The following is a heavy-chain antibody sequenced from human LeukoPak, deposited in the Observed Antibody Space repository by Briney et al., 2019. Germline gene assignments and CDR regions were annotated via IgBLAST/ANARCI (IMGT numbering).Heavy chain of an antibody. CDR2: LYYSGST. CDR3: ARRASNSCRFDP. Sequence: PSETLSLTCTVSGVSVIGGSGYYWGWVRQSPEKGLEWIGSLYYSGSTYYNPSLNGRATVSIDTSKNHFSLNLTSVTAADTAVYFCARRASNSCRFDPWGQGTLVTVSS. V-gene: IGHV4-39*02. J-gene: IGHJ5*02. D-gene: IGHD2/OR15-2a*01. CDR1: GVSVIGGSGYY.